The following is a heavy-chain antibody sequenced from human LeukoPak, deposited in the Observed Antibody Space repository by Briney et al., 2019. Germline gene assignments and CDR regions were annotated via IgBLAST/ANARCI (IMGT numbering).Heavy chain of an antibody. J-gene: IGHJ4*02. CDR3: ARGSFSSGRAPFDY. D-gene: IGHD6-19*01. Sequence: PGGSLRLSCAASGFTFSSYSVNWVRQASGKGLEWVSYISGSSTTIYYADSVKGRFTISRDNAKNSLYLQMNSLRDEDTAVYYCARGSFSSGRAPFDYWGQGTLVTVSS. CDR1: GFTFSSYS. CDR2: ISGSSTTI. V-gene: IGHV3-48*02.